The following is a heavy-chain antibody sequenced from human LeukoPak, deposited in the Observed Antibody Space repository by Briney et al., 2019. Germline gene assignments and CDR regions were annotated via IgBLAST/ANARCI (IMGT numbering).Heavy chain of an antibody. CDR1: GFTFSSFA. V-gene: IGHV3-23*01. J-gene: IGHJ4*02. CDR3: AKDYVVGSIDY. D-gene: IGHD2-21*01. CDR2: IDKIGVGT. Sequence: GGSLRLSCTGSGFTFSSFAMSWIRQAPGKGLEWVSSIDKIGVGTYYADSVRGRFTISRDNSKNTLFLQMNSLRAEDSAVYYCAKDYVVGSIDYWGQGTLVTVSS.